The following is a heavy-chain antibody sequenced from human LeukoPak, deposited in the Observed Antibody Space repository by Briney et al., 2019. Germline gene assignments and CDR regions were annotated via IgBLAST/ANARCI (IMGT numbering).Heavy chain of an antibody. D-gene: IGHD6-19*01. CDR3: ASIGKAVAAVDY. J-gene: IGHJ4*02. CDR1: GYTFTGYY. CDR2: LNPNTART. Sequence: AXXXVSCKAXGYTFTGYYMHWVRQAPGQGVEGIVWLNPNTARTNYAQNFQRTVTMTSDTSISTAYMELSRLRSDDTAVYYCASIGKAVAAVDYWGQGTLVTVSS. V-gene: IGHV1-2*02.